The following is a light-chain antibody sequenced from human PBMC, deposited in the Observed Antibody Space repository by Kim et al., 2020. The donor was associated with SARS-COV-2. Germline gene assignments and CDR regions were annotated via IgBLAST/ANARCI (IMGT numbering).Light chain of an antibody. J-gene: IGKJ4*01. CDR1: QNIDAW. V-gene: IGKV1-5*03. CDR3: QQYKTYPVT. Sequence: ASVGDRVTITCRASQNIDAWLAWYQQKPGKAPKLLIYMASTLESGVPSRFSGSGSGTEFTLTISSLQPDDFATYYCQQYKTYPVTFGGGTKVDIK. CDR2: MAS.